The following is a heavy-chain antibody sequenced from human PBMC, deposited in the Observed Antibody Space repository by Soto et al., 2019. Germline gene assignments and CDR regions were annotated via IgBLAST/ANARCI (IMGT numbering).Heavy chain of an antibody. J-gene: IGHJ6*02. CDR3: AREGYCSGGSCYSEDFFDGMDV. CDR1: GGTFSSYA. V-gene: IGHV1-69*13. Sequence: SVKVSCKASGGTFSSYAISWVRQAPGQGLEWMGGIIPIFGTANYAQKFQGRVTITADESTSTAYMELSSLRSEDTAVYYCAREGYCSGGSCYSEDFFDGMDVWGQGTTVTVSS. D-gene: IGHD2-15*01. CDR2: IIPIFGTA.